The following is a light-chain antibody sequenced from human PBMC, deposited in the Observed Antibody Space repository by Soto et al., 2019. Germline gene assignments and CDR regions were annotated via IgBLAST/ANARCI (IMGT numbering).Light chain of an antibody. V-gene: IGKV3-20*01. J-gene: IGKJ1*01. CDR1: ESVASNY. CDR2: GAS. CDR3: HQYGSSPWT. Sequence: EIVLTQSPGTLSLSPGEGATLSCRASESVASNYLAWYQQKPGQAPRLLFYGASIRATGIPDRFSGSGSGTDFTLTHTRLQPEDFAVYYCHQYGSSPWTSGQGTKVEIK.